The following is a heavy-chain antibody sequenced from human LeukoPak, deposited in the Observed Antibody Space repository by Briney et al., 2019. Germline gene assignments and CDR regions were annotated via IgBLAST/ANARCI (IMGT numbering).Heavy chain of an antibody. CDR3: AGTDYYDSSGHYPTREGYYYYYMDV. CDR2: IIPIFGTA. V-gene: IGHV1-69*05. Sequence: SVKVSCKASGGTFSSYAISWVRQAPGQGLEWMGGIIPIFGTANYAQKFRGRVTITTDESTSTAYMELSSLRSEDTAVYYCAGTDYYDSSGHYPTREGYYYYYMDVWGKGTTVTVSS. J-gene: IGHJ6*03. CDR1: GGTFSSYA. D-gene: IGHD3-22*01.